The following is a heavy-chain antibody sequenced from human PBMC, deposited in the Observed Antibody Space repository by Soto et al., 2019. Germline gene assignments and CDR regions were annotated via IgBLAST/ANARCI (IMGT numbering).Heavy chain of an antibody. V-gene: IGHV1-69*12. CDR1: GGTFRNSA. Sequence: QVQLEQSGAEVKKPGSSVKVSCKASGGTFRNSAISWVRQAPGQGLEWMGGIMPIFRTPDYAQKFQGRFTITADESTSTAYMELSGLRSDDTAVYYCARDNDRPQLGGNYYFILDVWGHGTTVTVSS. J-gene: IGHJ6*02. D-gene: IGHD1-1*01. CDR3: ARDNDRPQLGGNYYFILDV. CDR2: IMPIFRTP.